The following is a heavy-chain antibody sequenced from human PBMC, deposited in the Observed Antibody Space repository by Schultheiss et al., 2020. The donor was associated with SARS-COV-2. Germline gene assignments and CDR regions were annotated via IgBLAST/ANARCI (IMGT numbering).Heavy chain of an antibody. Sequence: SETLSLTCAVYGGSFSGYYWSWIRQPPGKGLEWIGEINHSGSTYYNPSLKSRVTISVDTSKNQFSLKLSSVTAADTAVYYCARHTEGYSYGDPDPWGQGTLVTVSS. CDR3: ARHTEGYSYGDPDP. CDR2: INHSGST. V-gene: IGHV4-34*01. CDR1: GGSFSGYY. D-gene: IGHD5-18*01. J-gene: IGHJ5*02.